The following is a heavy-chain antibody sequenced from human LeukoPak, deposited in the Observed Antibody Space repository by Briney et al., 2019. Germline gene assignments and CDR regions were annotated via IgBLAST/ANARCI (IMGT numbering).Heavy chain of an antibody. Sequence: ASVKVSCKASGYTFTGYYMHWVRQAPGQGLEWMGWINPNGGGTNYAQKFQGRVTMTRDTSISTAYMELSRLRSDDTAVYYCTYYYDSSGYWRGYWGQGTLVTVSS. CDR2: INPNGGGT. CDR3: TYYYDSSGYWRGY. V-gene: IGHV1-2*02. D-gene: IGHD3-22*01. CDR1: GYTFTGYY. J-gene: IGHJ4*02.